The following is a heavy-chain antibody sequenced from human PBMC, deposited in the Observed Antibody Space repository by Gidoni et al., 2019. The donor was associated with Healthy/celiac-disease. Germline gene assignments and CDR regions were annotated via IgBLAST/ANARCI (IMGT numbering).Heavy chain of an antibody. CDR3: ARDLGIASRALDY. CDR1: GFTCSSYA. D-gene: IGHD6-6*01. CDR2: RSYDGSNK. J-gene: IGHJ4*02. Sequence: QVQLVESGGGVVQPGRSLRLSCAASGFTCSSYAMHGVRQAPGQGLEWVAVRSYDGSNKYYADSVKGRFTSSRDNSKNTRYLQMNSLRAEDTAVYYCARDLGIASRALDYWGQGTLVTVSS. V-gene: IGHV3-30-3*01.